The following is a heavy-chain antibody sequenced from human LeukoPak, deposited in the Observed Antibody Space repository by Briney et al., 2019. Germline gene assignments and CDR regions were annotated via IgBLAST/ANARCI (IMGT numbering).Heavy chain of an antibody. D-gene: IGHD6-13*01. CDR3: ARPGASSPGNWFAS. CDR2: IDTANGNT. CDR1: GYTFTNHA. J-gene: IGHJ5*01. Sequence: RASVKVSCKASGYTFTNHAMHWVRQAPGQGLEWMGWIDTANGNTKYLQKFQGRVTITRDTSARIVYMELSSLRFEDTAVYYCARPGASSPGNWFASWGQGSLVTVSS. V-gene: IGHV1-3*04.